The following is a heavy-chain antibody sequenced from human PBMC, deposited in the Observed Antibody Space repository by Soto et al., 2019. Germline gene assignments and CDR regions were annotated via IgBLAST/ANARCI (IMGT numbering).Heavy chain of an antibody. V-gene: IGHV4-34*01. CDR2: INDRGSI. CDR1: GGSFSGYY. CDR3: ARESHDLLTGPPWVWYFDL. Sequence: QVQLQQWGAGPLRPLETLSLTCGVSGGSFSGYYWAWIRQSPGKGLEWIGEINDRGSINYNPSLKSRVSISVDTSKNHSSLNLRSVTAADTAVYYCARESHDLLTGPPWVWYFDLWGRGTPVTVSS. D-gene: IGHD3-9*01. J-gene: IGHJ2*01.